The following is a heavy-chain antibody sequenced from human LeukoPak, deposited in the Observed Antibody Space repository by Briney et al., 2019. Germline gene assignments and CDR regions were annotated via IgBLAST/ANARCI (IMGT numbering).Heavy chain of an antibody. D-gene: IGHD6-13*01. V-gene: IGHV4-59*01. CDR3: ARVYYSSSYDYWYFDL. Sequence: SETLSLTCTVSGGSTSSYYWTWIRQPPGKGLEWIGYLYHSGSTSYNPSLKSRVTMSVDTSKNQFSLKLSSVTAADTAVYYCARVYYSSSYDYWYFDLWGRGTLVTVSS. CDR2: LYHSGST. CDR1: GGSTSSYY. J-gene: IGHJ2*01.